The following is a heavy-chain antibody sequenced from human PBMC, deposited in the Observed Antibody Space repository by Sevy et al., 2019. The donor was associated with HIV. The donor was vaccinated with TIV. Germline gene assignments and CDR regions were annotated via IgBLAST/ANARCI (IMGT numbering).Heavy chain of an antibody. Sequence: ASVKVSCKASGRTFRNNAISWVRQAPGQGLQWMGGIIPMFDTANYVQKFQGRVTITADESTNTAYMELSSLRSEDTAVYYCARSISWYASFDYWGQGTLVTVSS. CDR1: GRTFRNNA. V-gene: IGHV1-69*13. CDR2: IIPMFDTA. J-gene: IGHJ4*02. D-gene: IGHD6-13*01. CDR3: ARSISWYASFDY.